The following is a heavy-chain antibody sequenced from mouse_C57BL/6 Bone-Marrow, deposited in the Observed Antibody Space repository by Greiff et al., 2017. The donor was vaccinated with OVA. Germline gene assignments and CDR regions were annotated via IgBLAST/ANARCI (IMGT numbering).Heavy chain of an antibody. D-gene: IGHD1-1*01. Sequence: VMLVESGPGLVAPSQSLSITCTVSGFSLTSYGVDWVRQSPGKGLEWLGVIWGVGSTNYNSALKSRLSISKDNSKSQVFLKMNSLQTDDTAMYYCASFLLLRFYYAMDYWGQGTSVTVSS. CDR3: ASFLLLRFYYAMDY. V-gene: IGHV2-6*01. CDR2: IWGVGST. CDR1: GFSLTSYG. J-gene: IGHJ4*01.